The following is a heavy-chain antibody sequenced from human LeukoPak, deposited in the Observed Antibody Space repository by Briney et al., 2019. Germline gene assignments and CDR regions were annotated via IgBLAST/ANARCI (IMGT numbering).Heavy chain of an antibody. CDR2: ISAYNGNT. Sequence: ASVKVSCKASGYTFTSYGISWVRQAPGQGLEWMGWISAYNGNTNYAQKLQGRVTMTTDTSTSTAYMELRSLRSDDTAVYYCASPAFSLTGYYHLDYWGQGTLVTVSS. J-gene: IGHJ4*02. CDR1: GYTFTSYG. V-gene: IGHV1-18*01. CDR3: ASPAFSLTGYYHLDY. D-gene: IGHD3-9*01.